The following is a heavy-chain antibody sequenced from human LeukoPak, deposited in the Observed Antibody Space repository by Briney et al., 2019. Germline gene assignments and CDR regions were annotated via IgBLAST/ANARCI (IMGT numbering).Heavy chain of an antibody. Sequence: GGSLRLSCAASGFTFSSYAMSWVRQAPGKGLEWVSAISGSGGSTYYADSVKGRFTISRDNSKNTLYLQMNSLRAEDTAVYYCAKDARITFFGVVQFSAIVYFDYWGQGTLVTVSS. CDR3: AKDARITFFGVVQFSAIVYFDY. J-gene: IGHJ4*02. CDR1: GFTFSSYA. CDR2: ISGSGGST. D-gene: IGHD3-3*01. V-gene: IGHV3-23*01.